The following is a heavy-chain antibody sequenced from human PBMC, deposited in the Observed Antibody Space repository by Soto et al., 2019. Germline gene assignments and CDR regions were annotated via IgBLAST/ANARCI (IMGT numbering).Heavy chain of an antibody. CDR3: TRLSSYHATLAHDI. J-gene: IGHJ3*02. V-gene: IGHV3-73*01. CDR1: GFTFSDSP. Sequence: GGSLRLSCAASGFTFSDSPIHWVRQASGKGLEWVGRITTKPNSYATAYAASVKGRFTISRDDSQNTASLQMNSLKTEDTAVYYCTRLSSYHATLAHDIWGQGTMVTVSS. CDR2: ITTKPNSYAT. D-gene: IGHD2-15*01.